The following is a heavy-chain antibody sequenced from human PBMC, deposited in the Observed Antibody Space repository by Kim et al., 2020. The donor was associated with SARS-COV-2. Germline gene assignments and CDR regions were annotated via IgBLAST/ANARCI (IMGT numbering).Heavy chain of an antibody. CDR1: GYTFSGYY. J-gene: IGHJ4*02. V-gene: IGHV1-2*02. CDR3: ARYFSSIWCSAYFCH. Sequence: ASVKVSCKSSGYTFSGYYLHWVRQAPGQGLEWMGWINPKSGGTNYAQKFQGRVTMTRDTSISTAYMELSSLRSDDTAVYYCARYFSSIWCSAYFCHWGQG. CDR2: INPKSGGT. D-gene: IGHD2-2*01.